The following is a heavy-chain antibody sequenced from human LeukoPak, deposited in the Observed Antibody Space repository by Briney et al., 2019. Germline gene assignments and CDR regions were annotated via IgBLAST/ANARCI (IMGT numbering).Heavy chain of an antibody. J-gene: IGHJ4*02. D-gene: IGHD5-18*01. V-gene: IGHV3-48*01. CDR2: ISTASSAI. CDR3: AREARGYSYGARYDIDY. Sequence: GGSLRHSCAASGFTFSSYTMNWVRQAPGKGLEWVSYISTASSAIDYADSVKGRFTISRDNAKNSLYLQMNSLRAEDTAVYYCAREARGYSYGARYDIDYWGQGTLVTVSS. CDR1: GFTFSSYT.